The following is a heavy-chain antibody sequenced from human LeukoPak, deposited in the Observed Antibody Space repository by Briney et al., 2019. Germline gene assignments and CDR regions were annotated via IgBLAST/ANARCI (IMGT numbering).Heavy chain of an antibody. CDR2: IYSGGST. CDR3: ASDYYDSSGYKHEVAY. Sequence: GGSLRLSCAASGFTVSSNYMSWVRQAPGKGLEWVSVIYSGGSTYYADSVKGRFTISRDNSKNTLYLQMNSLRAEDTAVYYCASDYYDSSGYKHEVAYWGQGTLVTVSS. D-gene: IGHD3-22*01. CDR1: GFTVSSNY. J-gene: IGHJ4*02. V-gene: IGHV3-66*01.